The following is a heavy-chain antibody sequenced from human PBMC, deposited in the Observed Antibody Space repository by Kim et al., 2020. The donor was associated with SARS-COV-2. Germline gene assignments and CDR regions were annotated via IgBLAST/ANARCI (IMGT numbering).Heavy chain of an antibody. CDR2: IRSKAYGGTT. V-gene: IGHV3-49*04. D-gene: IGHD3-3*02. J-gene: IGHJ4*02. CDR3: TRVQKHFWSGYYVDDYFDY. Sequence: GGSLRLSCTASGFTFGDYAMSWVRQAPGKGLEWVGFIRSKAYGGTTEYAASVKGRFTISRDDSKSIAYLQMNSLKTEDTAVYYCTRVQKHFWSGYYVDDYFDYWGQGTLVTVSS. CDR1: GFTFGDYA.